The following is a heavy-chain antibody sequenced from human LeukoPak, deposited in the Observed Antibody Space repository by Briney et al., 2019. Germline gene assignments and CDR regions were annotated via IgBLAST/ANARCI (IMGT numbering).Heavy chain of an antibody. CDR1: GGTFSSYA. CDR3: AREGGIPRRDGYNFDY. D-gene: IGHD5-24*01. Sequence: SVKVSCKASGGTFSSYAISWVRQAPGQGLEWMGRIIPIFGTANYAQKFQGEGTITTDESTSTAYMELSSLRSEDTAVYYCAREGGIPRRDGYNFDYWGQGTLVTVSS. J-gene: IGHJ4*02. V-gene: IGHV1-69*05. CDR2: IIPIFGTA.